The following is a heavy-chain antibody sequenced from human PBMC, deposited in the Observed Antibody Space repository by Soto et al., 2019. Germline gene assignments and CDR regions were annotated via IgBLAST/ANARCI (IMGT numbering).Heavy chain of an antibody. CDR1: GYKFTNHD. D-gene: IGHD3-16*01. CDR2: MNPDSGKT. J-gene: IGHJ4*02. Sequence: QVQLEQSGAEVKKPGASVKVSCKASGYKFTNHDINWVRQASGQGLEWKGWMNPDSGKTEYVRKFQARVTFTRHTASNTAYMELRALRAEDTAIYFCAIYTSSFSYFHFWGQGTLVTVS. V-gene: IGHV1-8*01. CDR3: AIYTSSFSYFHF.